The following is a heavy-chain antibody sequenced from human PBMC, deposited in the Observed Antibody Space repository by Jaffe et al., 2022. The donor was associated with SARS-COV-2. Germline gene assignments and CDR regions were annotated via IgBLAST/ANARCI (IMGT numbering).Heavy chain of an antibody. CDR2: IKYDGSTT. CDR3: ARPTDNYGSGSPWYFDL. CDR1: GFTLSSYW. V-gene: IGHV3-74*01. J-gene: IGHJ2*01. D-gene: IGHD3-10*01. Sequence: EVQLVESGGGLVQPGGSLRLSCAASGFTLSSYWMHWVRQAPGKGLEWVSRIKYDGSTTTYADSVKGRITISRDNAKNTLNLHMNSLRADDTAVYYCARPTDNYGSGSPWYFDLWGRGTLVVVSS.